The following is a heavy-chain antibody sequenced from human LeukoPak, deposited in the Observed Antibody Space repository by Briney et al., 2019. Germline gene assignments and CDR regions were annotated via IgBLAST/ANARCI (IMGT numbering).Heavy chain of an antibody. CDR2: INPSGGST. CDR3: ARRCGDCFYGGEWSFDY. CDR1: GYTFTSYY. V-gene: IGHV1-46*01. D-gene: IGHD2-21*02. J-gene: IGHJ4*02. Sequence: GASVEVSCKASGYTFTSYYMHWVRQAPGQGLEWMGIINPSGGSTSYAQKFQGRVTMTRDTSTSTVYMELSSLRSEDTAVYYCARRCGDCFYGGEWSFDYWGQGTLVTVSS.